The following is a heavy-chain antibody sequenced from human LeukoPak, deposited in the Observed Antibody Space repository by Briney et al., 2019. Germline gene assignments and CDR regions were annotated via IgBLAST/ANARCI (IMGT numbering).Heavy chain of an antibody. J-gene: IGHJ6*03. Sequence: KPSETLSLTCAVYGGSFSGYYWSWIRQPPGKGLGWFGETNHSGSTKYNPSLKSRVTISVDTSKNQFSLKLTSVAAADTAVYYCARGVVGARGYYYMDVWGKGTTVTVSS. CDR1: GGSFSGYY. D-gene: IGHD1-26*01. V-gene: IGHV4-34*01. CDR3: ARGVVGARGYYYMDV. CDR2: TNHSGST.